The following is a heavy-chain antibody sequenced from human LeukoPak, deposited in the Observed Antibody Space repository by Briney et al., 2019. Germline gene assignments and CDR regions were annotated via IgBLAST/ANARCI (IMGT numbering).Heavy chain of an antibody. CDR1: GGTFSSYA. J-gene: IGHJ4*02. CDR3: ARDSNGDYGYYFDY. Sequence: SVKVSCKASGGTFSSYAISWVRQAPGQGLEWMGRIIPIFGIANYAQKFQGRVTITADKSTSTAYMELSSPRSVDTAVYYCARDSNGDYGYYFDYWGQGTLVTVSS. D-gene: IGHD4-17*01. V-gene: IGHV1-69*04. CDR2: IIPIFGIA.